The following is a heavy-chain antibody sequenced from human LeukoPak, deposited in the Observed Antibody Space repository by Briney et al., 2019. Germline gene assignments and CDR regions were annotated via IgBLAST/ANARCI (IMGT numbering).Heavy chain of an antibody. CDR3: TRESGAFSPFGF. Sequence: PSETLTLTCTVSGGSITTTNWWGWLRQPPGKGLEWIGEVHLSGATNYNLSLESRVSMSIDKSKNHLSLEVTSVTAADTAIYYCTRESGAFSPFGFWGQGTLVTVSS. D-gene: IGHD1-26*01. V-gene: IGHV4-4*02. J-gene: IGHJ4*02. CDR1: GGSITTTNW. CDR2: VHLSGAT.